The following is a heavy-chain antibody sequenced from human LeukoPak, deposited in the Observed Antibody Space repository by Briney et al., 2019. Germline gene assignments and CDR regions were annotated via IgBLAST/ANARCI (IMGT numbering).Heavy chain of an antibody. J-gene: IGHJ4*02. D-gene: IGHD2-21*02. CDR2: ITVSGVST. V-gene: IGHV3-23*01. CDR3: ARVVGDWQPYYFDY. Sequence: GGSLRLSCAASGFTFSNYVMSWVRQAPGKGLEWVSAITVSGVSTYYADSVKGRFTISRDNSKNTLYLQMNSLRAEDTAVYYCARVVGDWQPYYFDYWGQGTLVTVSS. CDR1: GFTFSNYV.